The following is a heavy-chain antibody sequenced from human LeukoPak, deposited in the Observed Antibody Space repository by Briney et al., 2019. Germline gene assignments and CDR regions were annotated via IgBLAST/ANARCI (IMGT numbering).Heavy chain of an antibody. J-gene: IGHJ4*02. CDR3: AKVSAVAGTAPRYLDY. Sequence: PGGSLRLSCAASGFTFSSYAMSWVRQAPGKGLEWVSAISGSGGSTYYADSVKGRFTISRDNSKNTLYLQMNSLRAEDTAVYYCAKVSAVAGTAPRYLDYWGQGTLVTVSS. D-gene: IGHD6-19*01. V-gene: IGHV3-23*01. CDR1: GFTFSSYA. CDR2: ISGSGGST.